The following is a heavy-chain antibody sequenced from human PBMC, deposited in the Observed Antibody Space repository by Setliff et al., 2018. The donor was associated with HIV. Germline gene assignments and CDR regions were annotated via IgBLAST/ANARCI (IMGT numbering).Heavy chain of an antibody. Sequence: ASVKVSCKSSGYIFTTHYIHWVRQAPGQGIEWMGMSNPSSRTTIYAQKFRGRMTLTKDKSTTTAYMELSSLRSDDTAVYYCARGGRVDESRGYYYPLMYWGQGTLVTVSS. J-gene: IGHJ4*02. CDR1: GYIFTTHY. V-gene: IGHV1-46*01. CDR2: SNPSSRTT. D-gene: IGHD3-22*01. CDR3: ARGGRVDESRGYYYPLMY.